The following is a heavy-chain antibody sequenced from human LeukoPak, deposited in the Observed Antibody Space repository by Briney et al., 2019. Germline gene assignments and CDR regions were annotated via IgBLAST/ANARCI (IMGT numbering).Heavy chain of an antibody. CDR2: MNPNSGNT. Sequence: ASVKVSCKASGYTFTSYDINWVRQATGQGLEWMGWMNPNSGNTGYAQKFQGRVTMTRNTSISTAYMELSRLRSEDTAVYYCARSYCGGDCSNGYYYYGMDVWGQGTTVTVSS. J-gene: IGHJ6*02. D-gene: IGHD2-21*02. V-gene: IGHV1-8*01. CDR3: ARSYCGGDCSNGYYYYGMDV. CDR1: GYTFTSYD.